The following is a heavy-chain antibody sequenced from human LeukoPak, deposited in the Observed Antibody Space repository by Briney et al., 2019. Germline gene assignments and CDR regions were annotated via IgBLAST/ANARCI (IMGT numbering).Heavy chain of an antibody. J-gene: IGHJ6*03. V-gene: IGHV4-59*08. Sequence: SETLSLTFTVSGGSISSYYWSWIRQPPGKGLEWIGYIYYSGSTNFNPSLKSRVTISVDTSKNQFSLNLSSVTAADTAVYYCAKPPHSSGYYRDYYYYMDVWGKGTTVTISS. CDR1: GGSISSYY. D-gene: IGHD3-22*01. CDR2: IYYSGST. CDR3: AKPPHSSGYYRDYYYYMDV.